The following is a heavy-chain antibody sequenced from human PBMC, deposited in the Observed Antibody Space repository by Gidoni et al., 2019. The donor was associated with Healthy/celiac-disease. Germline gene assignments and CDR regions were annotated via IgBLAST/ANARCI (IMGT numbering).Heavy chain of an antibody. CDR2: IDWDDDK. J-gene: IGHJ6*02. D-gene: IGHD3-10*01. CDR1: GFSLSTSGMC. CDR3: ARTDTNYYGSGSYTGMDV. V-gene: IGHV2-70*01. Sequence: QVTLRESGPALVKPTQTLTLTCTFSGFSLSTSGMCVSWIRQPPGKALEWLALIDWDDDKYYSTSLKTSLTISKDTSKNQVVLTMTNMDPVDTATYYCARTDTNYYGSGSYTGMDVWGQGTTVTVSS.